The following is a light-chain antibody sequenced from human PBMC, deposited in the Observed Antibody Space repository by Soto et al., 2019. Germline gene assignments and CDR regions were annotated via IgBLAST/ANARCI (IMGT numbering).Light chain of an antibody. J-gene: IGKJ2*02. V-gene: IGKV3-15*01. CDR1: QSVDST. CDR3: QQYHKWPPCT. CDR2: DAS. Sequence: EIVMTQSPATLSVSPGETATLSCRASQSVDSTLAWYQQKPGQAPRLLIYDASTRATGIPARFSGSGSGTEFTLTISRLQSEDFAVYFCQQYHKWPPCTFGQGTKLQIK.